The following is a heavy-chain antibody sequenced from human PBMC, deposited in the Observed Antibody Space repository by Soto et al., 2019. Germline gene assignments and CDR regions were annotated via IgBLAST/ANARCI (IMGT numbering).Heavy chain of an antibody. CDR2: IHNSGTT. J-gene: IGHJ4*02. V-gene: IGHV4-31*03. D-gene: IGHD6-19*01. CDR3: ARQKQWLSPFDD. Sequence: QVQLQESGPGLVKPSQTLSLTCTVSGGSITNDDYYWNWIRQLPGKGLEWIGYIHNSGTTDYNPSLKSRVTISVDTSKSQFSLKLISVTAADTAVYFCARQKQWLSPFDDWGQGTLVTVSS. CDR1: GGSITNDDYY.